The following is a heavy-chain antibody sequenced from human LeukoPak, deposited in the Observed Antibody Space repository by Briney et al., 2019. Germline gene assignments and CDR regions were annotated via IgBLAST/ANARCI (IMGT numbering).Heavy chain of an antibody. CDR3: ARDRIAAADPEYFQH. Sequence: GGSLRLSCAASGFTFSSYAMHWVRQAPGKGLEWVAVISYDGSNKYYADSVKGRFTISRDNSKNTLYLQMNSLRAEDTAVYYCARDRIAAADPEYFQHWGQGTLVTVSS. CDR2: ISYDGSNK. J-gene: IGHJ1*01. D-gene: IGHD6-13*01. V-gene: IGHV3-30*04. CDR1: GFTFSSYA.